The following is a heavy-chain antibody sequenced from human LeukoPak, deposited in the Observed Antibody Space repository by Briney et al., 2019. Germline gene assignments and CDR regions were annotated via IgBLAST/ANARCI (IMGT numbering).Heavy chain of an antibody. Sequence: SETLSLTCTVSGGSIISHYWSWIRQPPGKGLEWIGYIYYSGSTNYNPSLKSRVTISVDTSKNQFSLKLSSVTAADTAVYHCARDGSGSYSYFDYWGQGTLVTVSS. CDR1: GGSIISHY. V-gene: IGHV4-59*11. CDR3: ARDGSGSYSYFDY. CDR2: IYYSGST. D-gene: IGHD3-10*01. J-gene: IGHJ4*02.